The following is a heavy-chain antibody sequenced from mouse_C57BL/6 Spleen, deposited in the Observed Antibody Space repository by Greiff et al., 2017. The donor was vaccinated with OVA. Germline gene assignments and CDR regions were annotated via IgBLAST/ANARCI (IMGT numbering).Heavy chain of an antibody. Sequence: VKLQQPGAELVMPGASVKLSCKASGYTFTSYWMHWVKQRPGQGLEWIGEIDPSDSYTNYNQKFTGKSTLTVDKSSSTAYMPLSSLTSEDSAVYYCARGSPGAMDYWGQGTSATVSS. J-gene: IGHJ4*01. CDR1: GYTFTSYW. CDR2: IDPSDSYT. D-gene: IGHD1-1*01. CDR3: ARGSPGAMDY. V-gene: IGHV1-69*01.